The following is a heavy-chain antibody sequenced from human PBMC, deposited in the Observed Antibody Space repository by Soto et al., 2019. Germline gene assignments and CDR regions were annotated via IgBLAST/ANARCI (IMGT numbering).Heavy chain of an antibody. CDR2: HT. J-gene: IGHJ5*02. V-gene: IGHV1-18*01. D-gene: IGHD2-15*01. Sequence: QVQLVQSGAEVKKPGASVKVSCKASGYTFTSYGISWVRQAPGQGLEWMGHTNYAPTLQGRVTMTTDTSTSTAYMELRSLRSDDTAVYYCAREVVVAVRGGNWFDPWGQGTLVTVSS. CDR3: AREVVVAVRGGNWFDP. CDR1: GYTFTSYG.